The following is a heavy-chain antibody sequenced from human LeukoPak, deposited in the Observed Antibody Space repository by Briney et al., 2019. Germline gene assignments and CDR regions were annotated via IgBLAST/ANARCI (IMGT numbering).Heavy chain of an antibody. CDR1: GGSISSYY. J-gene: IGHJ3*02. CDR3: ARESPGGDSSNTEGAFDI. CDR2: IYTSGST. D-gene: IGHD3-22*01. V-gene: IGHV4-4*07. Sequence: SETLSLTCTVSGGSISSYYWSWIRQPAGKGLEWIGRIYTSGSTNYNPSLKSRVTMSVDTSKNQFSLKLSSVTAADTAVYYCARESPGGDSSNTEGAFDIWGQGTMVTVSS.